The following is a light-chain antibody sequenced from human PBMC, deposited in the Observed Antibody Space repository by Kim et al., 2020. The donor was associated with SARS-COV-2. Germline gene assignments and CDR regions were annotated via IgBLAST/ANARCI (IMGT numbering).Light chain of an antibody. CDR1: QDLCSF. CDR2: AAS. V-gene: IGKV1-16*01. Sequence: SASVGDRVPFTCRASQDLCSFLAWVPQEPGEAPQSLIYAASNLHSGVPSRFIGRGSGTDFTLTISSLQPEDFASYYCQQYKSYPTFGLGTRLEIK. J-gene: IGKJ5*01. CDR3: QQYKSYPT.